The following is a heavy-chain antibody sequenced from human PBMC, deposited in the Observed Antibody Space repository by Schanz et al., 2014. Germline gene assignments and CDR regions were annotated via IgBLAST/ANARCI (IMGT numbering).Heavy chain of an antibody. CDR2: IIPILGIA. J-gene: IGHJ4*02. CDR1: GGTFSSYT. CDR3: ASSGAGYSSSWDFDY. Sequence: QLQLVQSGAEVKKPGSSVKVSCKLSGGTFSSYTISWMRQAPGQGLEWMGRIIPILGIANYAQNFQGRVSITADTATNTAYMELTSLRFDDTAVYYCASSGAGYSSSWDFDYWGQGTLVTVSS. D-gene: IGHD6-13*01. V-gene: IGHV1-69*02.